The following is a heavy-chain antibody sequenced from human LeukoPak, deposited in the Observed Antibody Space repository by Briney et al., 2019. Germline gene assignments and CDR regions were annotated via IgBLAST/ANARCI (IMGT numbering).Heavy chain of an antibody. CDR2: IIPIFGTA. CDR1: GGTFSSYA. Sequence: GASVKVSCKASGGTFSSYAISWVRQAPGQGLEWMGGIIPIFGTANYAQKFQGRVTITADESTSTAYMELSSLRSEDTAVYYCARAGGGAARRYFAGNVVFDYWGQGTLVTVSS. D-gene: IGHD6-6*01. CDR3: ARAGGGAARRYFAGNVVFDY. V-gene: IGHV1-69*13. J-gene: IGHJ4*02.